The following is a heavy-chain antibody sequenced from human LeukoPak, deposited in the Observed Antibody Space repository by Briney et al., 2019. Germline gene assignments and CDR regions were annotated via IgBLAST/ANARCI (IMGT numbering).Heavy chain of an antibody. V-gene: IGHV4-59*01. CDR2: IYYSGTS. CDR1: GGSISSYY. CDR3: AREANYYGSGSYFEGTFDY. J-gene: IGHJ4*02. D-gene: IGHD3-10*01. Sequence: SETLSLTCTVSGGSISSYYWSWIRQPPGKGLEWIGYIYYSGTSNYNPSLKSRVTMSVDTSKNEFSLKLTSVTAADTALYYCAREANYYGSGSYFEGTFDYWGQGSLVAVSS.